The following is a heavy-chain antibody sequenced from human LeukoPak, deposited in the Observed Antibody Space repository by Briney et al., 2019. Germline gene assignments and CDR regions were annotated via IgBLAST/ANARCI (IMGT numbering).Heavy chain of an antibody. V-gene: IGHV4-4*07. D-gene: IGHD2/OR15-2a*01. Sequence: PSETLSLTCTVSGGSISSYYWNWIRQPPGKGLEWIGHIYTSGNTNYNPSLKSRVTMSVDTSKNQFSLKLSSVTAADTAVYYCARRMWATTISRDAFDIWGQGTMVTVSS. J-gene: IGHJ3*02. CDR3: ARRMWATTISRDAFDI. CDR1: GGSISSYY. CDR2: IYTSGNT.